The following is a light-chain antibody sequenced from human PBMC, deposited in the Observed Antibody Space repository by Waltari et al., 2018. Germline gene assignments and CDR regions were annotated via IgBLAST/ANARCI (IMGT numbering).Light chain of an antibody. CDR3: QQNYASPFT. V-gene: IGKV1-39*01. CDR2: SAS. CDR1: QTVTSD. J-gene: IGKJ2*01. Sequence: DIQMTQSPSTLSASVGDRVTITCRASQTVTSDLHWYQQRPGKPPKLLIYSASTLQRGVSSRFSGSGSGTDFTLTINNLQPDDFATYFCQQNYASPFTFGQGTKLDMK.